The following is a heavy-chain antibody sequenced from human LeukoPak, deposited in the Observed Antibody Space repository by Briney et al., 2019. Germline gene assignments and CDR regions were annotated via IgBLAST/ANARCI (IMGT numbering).Heavy chain of an antibody. Sequence: PSETLPLTCAGSGYSISSDNYWVWLRQPPGQGLEWTGGIYHSGSTYYNPSLKSRVTMSVDTSKNRFSLKLSSVADADTAVYYCARAPRDSSSSNYMIRFAYCDQGNVVTVSS. CDR1: GYSISSDNY. CDR2: IYHSGST. CDR3: ARAPRDSSSSNYMIRFAY. V-gene: IGHV4-38-2*01. J-gene: IGHJ4*02. D-gene: IGHD3-22*01.